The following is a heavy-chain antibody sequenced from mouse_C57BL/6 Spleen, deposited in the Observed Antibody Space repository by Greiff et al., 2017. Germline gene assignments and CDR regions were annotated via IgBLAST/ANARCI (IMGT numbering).Heavy chain of an antibody. J-gene: IGHJ2*01. D-gene: IGHD2-4*01. V-gene: IGHV3-6*01. Sequence: VQLQQSGPGLVKPSQSLSLTCSVTGYSITSGYYWNWIRQFPGNKLEWMGYISYDGSNNYNPSLENRISITRDTSKNQFFLKLNSVTTEDTATYYCARDGDDYDAYFDYWGQGTTLTVSS. CDR3: ARDGDDYDAYFDY. CDR2: ISYDGSN. CDR1: GYSITSGYY.